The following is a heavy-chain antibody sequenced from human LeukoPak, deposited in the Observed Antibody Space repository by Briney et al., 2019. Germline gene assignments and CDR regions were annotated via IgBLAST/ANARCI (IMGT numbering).Heavy chain of an antibody. D-gene: IGHD6-19*01. CDR1: RFTFTDVW. Sequence: GVSLRLSCTASRFTFTDVWMSWVRQAPGKGLEWVSYISSSGGTIYYADSVKGRFTISRDNAKNSLYLQMNSLRDEDTAVYYCARDLFGIRGWSYLHYWGQETLVTVSS. CDR3: ARDLFGIRGWSYLHY. CDR2: ISSSGGTI. J-gene: IGHJ4*02. V-gene: IGHV3-11*04.